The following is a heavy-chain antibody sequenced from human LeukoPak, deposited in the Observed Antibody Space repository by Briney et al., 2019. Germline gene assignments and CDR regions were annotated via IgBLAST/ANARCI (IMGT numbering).Heavy chain of an antibody. J-gene: IGHJ4*02. CDR1: GFTFSDYY. V-gene: IGHV1-2*02. CDR2: LNPKTGGT. D-gene: IGHD3-10*01. Sequence: EASVKVSCKASGFTFSDYYMHWVRQAPGQGLEWMGWLNPKTGGTNYAQKFQGRVTMTRDTSITTAYMELSRLTSDDTALYYCARDRYGSGSLVDYWGQGTLVTVSS. CDR3: ARDRYGSGSLVDY.